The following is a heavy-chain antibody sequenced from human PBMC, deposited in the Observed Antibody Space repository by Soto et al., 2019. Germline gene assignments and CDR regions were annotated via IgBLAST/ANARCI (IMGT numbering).Heavy chain of an antibody. Sequence: GGSLGLSCTASGLTFSSYAMSWVRQAPGKGLEWVSLISASGGGTYYADSVKGRFTISRDNSKNTLYLQMNSLRAEDTAVYYCAKHAAAAAPDYWGQGTQVTVSS. CDR1: GLTFSSYA. J-gene: IGHJ4*02. CDR2: ISASGGGT. CDR3: AKHAAAAAPDY. V-gene: IGHV3-23*01. D-gene: IGHD6-13*01.